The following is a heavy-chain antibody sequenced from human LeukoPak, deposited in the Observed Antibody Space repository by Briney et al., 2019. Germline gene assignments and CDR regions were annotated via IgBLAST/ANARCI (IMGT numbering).Heavy chain of an antibody. CDR3: AGAYYFDY. CDR2: INERGTDS. V-gene: IGHV3-74*03. J-gene: IGHJ4*02. CDR1: GFTFSGHW. Sequence: GGSLRLSCTASGFTFSGHWIHWVRQAPGMGLVWVSRINERGTDSMYAESVKGRFTISRDNAKNTVYLQMNSLRAEDTAIYYCAGAYYFDYWGQGTLVTVSS.